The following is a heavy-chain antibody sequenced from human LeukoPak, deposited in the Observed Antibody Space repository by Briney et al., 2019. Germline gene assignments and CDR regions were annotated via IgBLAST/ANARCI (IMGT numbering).Heavy chain of an antibody. CDR3: ARDGPTTGTTGTTIPFDY. V-gene: IGHV3-7*01. D-gene: IGHD1-1*01. Sequence: ETLSLTCTVSGGSISSYYWSWIRQPPGKGLEWVANIKQDGSEKYYVDSVKGRFTISRDNAKNSLYLQMNSLRAEDTAVYYCARDGPTTGTTGTTIPFDYWGQGTLVTVSS. J-gene: IGHJ4*02. CDR2: IKQDGSEK. CDR1: GGSISSYY.